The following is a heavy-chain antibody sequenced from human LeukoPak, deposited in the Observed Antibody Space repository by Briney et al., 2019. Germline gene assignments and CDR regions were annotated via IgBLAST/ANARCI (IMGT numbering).Heavy chain of an antibody. CDR3: ARLLRNIAAAVYYFDY. CDR2: IYPGDSDT. J-gene: IGHJ4*02. V-gene: IGHV5-51*01. Sequence: GESLKISCKGSGYNFTSYWIGWVRQMPGKGLEWMGIIYPGDSDTRYSPSFQGQVTISADKSISAASLQWSSLKASDTAMYYCARLLRNIAAAVYYFDYWGQGTLVTVSS. CDR1: GYNFTSYW. D-gene: IGHD6-13*01.